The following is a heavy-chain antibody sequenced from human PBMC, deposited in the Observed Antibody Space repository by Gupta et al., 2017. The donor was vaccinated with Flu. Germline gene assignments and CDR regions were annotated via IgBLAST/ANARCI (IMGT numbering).Heavy chain of an antibody. J-gene: IGHJ6*03. V-gene: IGHV4-39*01. Sequence: QLRLQESGPGLVKPSETLSIACTVSGDSMRSSNYYWGWVRPPPGKGLEWIGSINYSGSTHYNPSLKSRVTISVDTSKNQFSLKLTSVTAADTAVYYCVRSHLSGTLYFYYYMDVWGEGTTVTVSS. CDR2: INYSGST. D-gene: IGHD1-7*01. CDR1: GDSMRSSNYY. CDR3: VRSHLSGTLYFYYYMDV.